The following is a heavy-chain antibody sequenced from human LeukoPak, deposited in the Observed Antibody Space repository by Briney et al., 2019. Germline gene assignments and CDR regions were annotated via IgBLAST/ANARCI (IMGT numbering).Heavy chain of an antibody. CDR2: ISGNGVGT. CDR3: VRDLRTVTTSDY. V-gene: IGHV3-23*01. CDR1: GFTFSDYA. D-gene: IGHD4-17*01. Sequence: GGSLRLSCAASGFTFSDYAMSWVRQAPEKGLEWVSSISGNGVGTYYADSVKGRFTISRDNSKSTLYLQMNSLRAEDTAVFYCVRDLRTVTTSDYWGQGTLVTVSS. J-gene: IGHJ4*02.